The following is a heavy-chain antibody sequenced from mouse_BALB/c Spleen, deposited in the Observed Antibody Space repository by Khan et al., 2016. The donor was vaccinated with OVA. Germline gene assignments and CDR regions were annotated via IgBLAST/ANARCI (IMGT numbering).Heavy chain of an antibody. J-gene: IGHJ4*01. D-gene: IGHD2-1*01. CDR2: ILPGSGSI. Sequence: QVQLKQSGGELMKPGASVKISCKASGYTFSTYWIEWVKQRPGHGLEWIGEILPGSGSINYNGKFKDKTTFTADSSSNTAYMRLSSLTSEDSAVYYCSRKYGNPFDMDYWGQGTSVTVSS. CDR1: GYTFSTYW. V-gene: IGHV1-9*01. CDR3: SRKYGNPFDMDY.